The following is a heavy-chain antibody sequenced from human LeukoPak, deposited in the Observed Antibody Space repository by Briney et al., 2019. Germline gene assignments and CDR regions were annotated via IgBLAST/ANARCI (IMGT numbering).Heavy chain of an antibody. D-gene: IGHD1-26*01. CDR3: AKDTFRRPYSGSQSH. CDR1: GFTFDDYA. J-gene: IGHJ4*02. CDR2: ISGSSTTT. Sequence: TGGSLRLSCAASGFTFDDYAMHWVRQAPGKGLEWVSAISGSSTTTYYADSVRGRFTISRDNSKNTLYLQMNSLRAEDTAVYYCAKDTFRRPYSGSQSHWGQGTLVTVSS. V-gene: IGHV3-23*01.